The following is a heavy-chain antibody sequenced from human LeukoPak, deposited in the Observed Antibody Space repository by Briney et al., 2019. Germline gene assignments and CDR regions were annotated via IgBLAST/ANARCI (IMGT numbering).Heavy chain of an antibody. D-gene: IGHD3-22*01. CDR3: ARAHYYDSSGYEGEDY. CDR2: IIPIYDTA. Sequence: GASVKVSCKASGGTFNTSSISWVRQAPGQGLEWMGGIIPIYDTANYAQQFQGRVTITADESTSTAYMELSSLRSEDTAVYYCARAHYYDSSGYEGEDYWGQGTLVTVSS. CDR1: GGTFNTSS. V-gene: IGHV1-69*13. J-gene: IGHJ4*02.